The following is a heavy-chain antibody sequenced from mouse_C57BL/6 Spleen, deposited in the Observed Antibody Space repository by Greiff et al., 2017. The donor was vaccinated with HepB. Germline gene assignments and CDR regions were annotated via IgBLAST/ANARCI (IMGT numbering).Heavy chain of an antibody. J-gene: IGHJ2*01. Sequence: VQLQESGPGLVKPSQSLSLTCSVTGYSITSGYYWNWIRQFPGNKLEWMGYISYDGSNNYNPSLKNRISITRDTSKNQFFLKLNSVTTEDTATYYCARRLRGFDYWGQGTTLTVSS. CDR2: ISYDGSN. CDR3: ARRLRGFDY. V-gene: IGHV3-6*01. CDR1: GYSITSGYY. D-gene: IGHD1-1*01.